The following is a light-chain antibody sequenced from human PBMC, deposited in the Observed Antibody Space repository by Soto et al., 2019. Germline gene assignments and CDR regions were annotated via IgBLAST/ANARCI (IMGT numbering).Light chain of an antibody. Sequence: IVMTNSPANLSRSTEEAATLAWGVWQSINNYLAWYQQKPGQAPRLLIYDASNRATGIPARFSGSGSGTDFTLTISSLEPEDFAVYYCQQRCNWPPIAVGQGTRLEIK. CDR1: QSINNY. CDR3: QQRCNWPPIA. V-gene: IGKV3-11*01. J-gene: IGKJ5*01. CDR2: DAS.